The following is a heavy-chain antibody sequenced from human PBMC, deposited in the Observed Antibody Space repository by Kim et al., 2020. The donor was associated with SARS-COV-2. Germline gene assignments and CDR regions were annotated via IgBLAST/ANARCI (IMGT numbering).Heavy chain of an antibody. J-gene: IGHJ4*02. D-gene: IGHD6-19*01. Sequence: SETLSLTCAVSGGSISANWWTWVRQPPGKGLEWIGEVHHSVGANYNPSLRSRVTMSVDNPKNQVSLKVTSVTAADTAVYYCARHGGYHFDYWGQGILVTV. CDR2: VHHSVGA. CDR1: GGSISANW. CDR3: ARHGGYHFDY. V-gene: IGHV4-4*02.